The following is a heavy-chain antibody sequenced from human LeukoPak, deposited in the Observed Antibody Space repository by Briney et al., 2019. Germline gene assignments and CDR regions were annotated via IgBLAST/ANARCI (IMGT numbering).Heavy chain of an antibody. CDR1: GFTFGDYA. V-gene: IGHV3-49*03. CDR2: IRSKTHGGTT. D-gene: IGHD2-15*01. CDR3: TRAYCSGGRCYFDY. J-gene: IGHJ4*02. Sequence: GGSLRLSCTASGFTFGDYAMSWFRQATGKGLEWEGFIRSKTHGGTTEYAASVKGRFTISRVDSKSIAYLQMNSLKTEDTAVYYCTRAYCSGGRCYFDYWGQGTLVTVSS.